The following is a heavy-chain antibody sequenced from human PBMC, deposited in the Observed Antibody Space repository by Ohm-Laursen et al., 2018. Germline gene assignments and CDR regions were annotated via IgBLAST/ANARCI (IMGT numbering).Heavy chain of an antibody. V-gene: IGHV4-4*07. CDR1: GGSVSTYY. D-gene: IGHD3-22*01. CDR3: AREGKSDDSTGYFLGY. J-gene: IGHJ4*02. Sequence: SDTLSFTCTVSGGSVSTYYWNWIRQPAGKGLEWIGRISSSGNTNYNPSLKSRVTMSVDTSKNQFPLKLSSSTDADTAVYYCAREGKSDDSTGYFLGYWGPGTLVTVSS. CDR2: ISSSGNT.